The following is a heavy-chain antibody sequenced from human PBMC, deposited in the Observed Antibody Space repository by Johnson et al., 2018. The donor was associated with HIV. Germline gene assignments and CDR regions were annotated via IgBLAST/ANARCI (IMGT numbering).Heavy chain of an antibody. V-gene: IGHV3-7*01. CDR3: ARDQGVLQFLEWSFHGDAFDI. J-gene: IGHJ3*02. CDR1: GFTFSNYG. CDR2: IDQVGGEK. D-gene: IGHD3-3*01. Sequence: VQLVESGGGLVQPGGSLRLSCVASGFTFSNYGMSWVRQAPGQGLEWVANIDQVGGEKYYVDSVKGRFTISRDNAKNSRYLQMNSLRAEDTAVYYCARDQGVLQFLEWSFHGDAFDIWGQGTMVTVSS.